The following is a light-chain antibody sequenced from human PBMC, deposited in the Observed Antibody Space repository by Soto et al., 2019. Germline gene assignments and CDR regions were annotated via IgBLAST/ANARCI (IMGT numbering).Light chain of an antibody. CDR2: EVS. CDR1: SSDVGSYNL. J-gene: IGLJ1*01. V-gene: IGLV2-23*02. Sequence: QSALTHPASVSGSPGQSITISCTGTSSDVGSYNLVSWYQQHPRKAPKLMIYEVSKRPSGVSNRFSGSKSGNTASLTISGLQAEDEADYYCCSYAGSSTYVFGTGTKLTVL. CDR3: CSYAGSSTYV.